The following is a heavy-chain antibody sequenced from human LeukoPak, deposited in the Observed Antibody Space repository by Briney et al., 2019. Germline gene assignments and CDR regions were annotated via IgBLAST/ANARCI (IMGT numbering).Heavy chain of an antibody. V-gene: IGHV3-9*01. CDR3: AKDLTTSLSIVVPGGFDY. Sequence: AGGSLRLSCAASGFTFDDYAMHWVRQAPGKGLEWVSGISWNSGSIGYADSVKGRFTISRDNAKNSLYLQMNSLRAEDTALYYCAKDLTTSLSIVVPGGFDYWGQGTLVTVSS. J-gene: IGHJ4*02. CDR2: ISWNSGSI. D-gene: IGHD6-19*01. CDR1: GFTFDDYA.